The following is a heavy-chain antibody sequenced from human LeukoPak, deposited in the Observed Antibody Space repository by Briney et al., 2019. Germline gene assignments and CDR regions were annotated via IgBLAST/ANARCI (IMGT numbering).Heavy chain of an antibody. D-gene: IGHD6-6*01. J-gene: IGHJ4*02. Sequence: GASVKVSCTASGYTFTSYGISWVRQAPGQGLEWMGWISAYNGNTNYAQKLQGRVTMTTDTSTSTAYMELRSLRSDDTAVYYCATGIEYSSSDDLDYWGQGTLVTVSS. V-gene: IGHV1-18*01. CDR3: ATGIEYSSSDDLDY. CDR2: ISAYNGNT. CDR1: GYTFTSYG.